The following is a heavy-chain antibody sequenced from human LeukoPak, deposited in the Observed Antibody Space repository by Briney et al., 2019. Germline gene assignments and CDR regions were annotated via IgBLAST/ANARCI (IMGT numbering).Heavy chain of an antibody. CDR2: INPSGGST. CDR1: GYTFTSYF. D-gene: IGHD2-21*02. Sequence: ASVKVSCKASGYTFTSYFMNWVRQAPGQGLEWMGIINPSGGSTTYAQKFQGRVTMTRDTSTSTVHMELSSLRSEDTAVYYCARELISGDWTWDIWGQGTMVTVSS. V-gene: IGHV1-46*01. J-gene: IGHJ3*02. CDR3: ARELISGDWTWDI.